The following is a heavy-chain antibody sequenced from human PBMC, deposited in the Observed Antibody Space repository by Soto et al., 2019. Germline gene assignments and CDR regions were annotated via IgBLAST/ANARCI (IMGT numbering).Heavy chain of an antibody. CDR1: GYGFTSFW. J-gene: IGHJ6*02. CDR2: VYPGDSNC. CDR3: ARLDCRTMRCSTVGNVYYGMDV. D-gene: IGHD1-26*01. V-gene: IGHV5-51*01. Sequence: PGESRKISCKGSGYGFTSFWIGWVRQMPGRCLELVGSVYPGDSNCRYSPSFQGQVTISVDQSISTAYLQGRSLKASDTAMYYWARLDCRTMRCSTVGNVYYGMDVWGQGTSVTVSS.